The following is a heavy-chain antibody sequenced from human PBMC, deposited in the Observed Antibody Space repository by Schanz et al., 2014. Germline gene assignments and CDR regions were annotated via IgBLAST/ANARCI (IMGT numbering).Heavy chain of an antibody. V-gene: IGHV1-2*02. CDR3: ARRGPNCSNNACYHGWFDP. CDR1: GYTFTGYY. D-gene: IGHD4-4*01. CDR2: INPLSGAT. Sequence: QVLLVQSGAEVKQPGASVKVSCKASGYTFTGYYIHWVRQAPGQGFEWMGWINPLSGATDYAPTFPGRVSMNRDTSISTAYMEVTRLVSSDTAVYYCARRGPNCSNNACYHGWFDPWGQGTLVTVSS. J-gene: IGHJ5*02.